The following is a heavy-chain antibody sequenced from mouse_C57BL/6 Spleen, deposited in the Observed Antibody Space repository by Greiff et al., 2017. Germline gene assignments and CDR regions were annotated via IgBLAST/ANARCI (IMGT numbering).Heavy chain of an antibody. CDR3: GSRGETGLAY. V-gene: IGHV1-59*01. CDR1: GYTFTSYW. Sequence: QVQLQQPGAELVRPGTSVKLSCKASGYTFTSYWMHWVKQRPGQGLEWIGVIDPSDSYTNYNQKFKGKATLTVDTSSSTAYMQLSSLTSEDSAVYYCGSRGETGLAYWGQGTLVTVSA. D-gene: IGHD3-1*01. J-gene: IGHJ3*01. CDR2: IDPSDSYT.